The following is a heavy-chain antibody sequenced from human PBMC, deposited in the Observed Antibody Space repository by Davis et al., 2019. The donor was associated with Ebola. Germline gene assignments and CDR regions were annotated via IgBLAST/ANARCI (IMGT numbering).Heavy chain of an antibody. J-gene: IGHJ4*02. CDR2: ISSSGSTT. CDR1: GFTFSNYN. CDR3: ARRMRSGWSGLIDS. Sequence: GESLKISCAVSGFTFSNYNMNWVRQAPGNGLDWVSKISSSGSTTDYADSVKGRFTISRDNAKNSLYLQMNTLRGEDTGVYFCARRMRSGWSGLIDSWGQGTLVTVSS. D-gene: IGHD6-19*01. V-gene: IGHV3-48*03.